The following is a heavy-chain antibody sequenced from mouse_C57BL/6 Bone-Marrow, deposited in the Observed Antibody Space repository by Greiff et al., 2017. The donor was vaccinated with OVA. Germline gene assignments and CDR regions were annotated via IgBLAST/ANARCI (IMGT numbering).Heavy chain of an antibody. V-gene: IGHV1-81*01. CDR3: ARREDGSSYWYFDV. CDR2: IYPRSGNT. J-gene: IGHJ1*03. D-gene: IGHD1-1*01. CDR1: GYTFTSYG. Sequence: VKLMESGAELARPGASVKLSCKASGYTFTSYGISWVKPRTGQGLEWIGEIYPRSGNTYYNEKFKGKAKLTADKSSSTAYMALRSLTSEASAVYFCARREDGSSYWYFDVWGTGTTVTVSS.